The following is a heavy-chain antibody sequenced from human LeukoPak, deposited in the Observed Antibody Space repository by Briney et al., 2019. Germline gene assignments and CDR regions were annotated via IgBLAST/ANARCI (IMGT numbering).Heavy chain of an antibody. Sequence: PSETLSLTCTVSGGSIYNSIYYWGWIRQPAGKGLEWIGRIYTSGSTNYNPSLKSRVTMSVDTSKNQFSLKLSSVTAADTAVYYCARERVGATIYWGQGTLVTVSS. V-gene: IGHV4-4*07. CDR2: IYTSGST. CDR3: ARERVGATIY. J-gene: IGHJ4*02. D-gene: IGHD1-26*01. CDR1: GGSIYNSIYY.